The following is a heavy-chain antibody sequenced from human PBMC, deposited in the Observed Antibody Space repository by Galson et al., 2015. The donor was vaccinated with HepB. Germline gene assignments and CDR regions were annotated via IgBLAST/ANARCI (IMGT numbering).Heavy chain of an antibody. V-gene: IGHV1-69*04. Sequence: SVKVSCKASGGTFSSYAISWVRQAPGQGLEWMGRIIPILGIANYAQKFQGRVTITADKSTSTAYMELSSLRSEDTAVYYCARDFYGSGSLHIWGQGTMVTVSS. CDR1: GGTFSSYA. D-gene: IGHD3-10*01. J-gene: IGHJ3*02. CDR3: ARDFYGSGSLHI. CDR2: IIPILGIA.